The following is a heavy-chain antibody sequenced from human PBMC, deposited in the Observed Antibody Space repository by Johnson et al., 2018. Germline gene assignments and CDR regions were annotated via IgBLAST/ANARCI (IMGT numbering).Heavy chain of an antibody. CDR3: ARDLTLQSHYSYGMDV. J-gene: IGHJ6*02. V-gene: IGHV1-69*01. CDR2: IIPIFGTA. D-gene: IGHD4-11*01. Sequence: QVQLVQSGAEVKKPGSSVKVSCKASGGTFSSYAISWVRQAPGQGLEWMGGIIPIFGTANYAQKFQGRVTITADESPSTAYMELSRLRSEDTAVYYCARDLTLQSHYSYGMDVWGQGTTVTVSS. CDR1: GGTFSSYA.